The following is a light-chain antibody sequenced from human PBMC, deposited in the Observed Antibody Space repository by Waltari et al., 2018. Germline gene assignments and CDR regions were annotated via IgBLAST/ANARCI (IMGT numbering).Light chain of an antibody. J-gene: IGKJ2*01. CDR2: KAS. CDR1: QTITNW. Sequence: DIQMTQSPSTLSASVGDRVTITCRASQTITNWLAWYQQKPGEAPKLLIHKASTLDMGVPSRFSGSGSGTEFTLTISSLQPDDFATYYCQQYDNYPYTFGQGTKLEIK. CDR3: QQYDNYPYT. V-gene: IGKV1-5*03.